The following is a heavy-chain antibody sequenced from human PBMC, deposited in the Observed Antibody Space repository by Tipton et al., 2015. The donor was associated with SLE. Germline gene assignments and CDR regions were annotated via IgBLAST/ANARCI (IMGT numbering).Heavy chain of an antibody. CDR1: GFTFSHYA. CDR2: IGGNGDST. CDR3: AKDRGYDFWSAYPSS. D-gene: IGHD3-3*01. V-gene: IGHV3-23*01. J-gene: IGHJ5*02. Sequence: GSLRLSCAASGFTFSHYAMSWVRQTPGEGLEWVSAIGGNGDSTYYADSVKGRFTISRDNSQNTLYLQMNSLRAEDTAVYYCAKDRGYDFWSAYPSSWGQGTLVTVSS.